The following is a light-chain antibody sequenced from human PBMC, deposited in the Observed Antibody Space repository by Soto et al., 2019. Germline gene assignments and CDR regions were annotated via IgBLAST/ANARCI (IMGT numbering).Light chain of an antibody. CDR2: DAS. Sequence: EIVLTQSTGTLSLSPGERATLSCRASQSVSSSYLAWYQQKPGQAPRLLIYDASSRATGIPDRFSGSGSGTDFTLTISRLEPEDFAVYYCQQYGNSPFAFGPGTKVDIK. CDR1: QSVSSSY. V-gene: IGKV3-20*01. J-gene: IGKJ3*01. CDR3: QQYGNSPFA.